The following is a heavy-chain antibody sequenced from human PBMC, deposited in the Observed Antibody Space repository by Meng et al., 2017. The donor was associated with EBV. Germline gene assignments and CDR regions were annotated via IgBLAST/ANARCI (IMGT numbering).Heavy chain of an antibody. CDR2: INAARGNT. Sequence: QVVVVLSGNEVNKPEALVTVCFQTTGSIFTISTMHWVRQAPGQSRGCMGWINAARGNTQYSQKFRGRVNSTRDTSASTAYMELSSLTSEDTAVYYCAGGGGWLRPLSPWGQGTLVTVSS. J-gene: IGHJ1*01. CDR1: GSIFTIST. D-gene: IGHD6-19*01. V-gene: IGHV1-3*01. CDR3: AGGGGWLRPLSP.